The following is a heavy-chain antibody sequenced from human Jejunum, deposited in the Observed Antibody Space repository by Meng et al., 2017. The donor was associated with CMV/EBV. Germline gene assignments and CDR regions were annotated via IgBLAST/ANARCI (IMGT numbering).Heavy chain of an antibody. Sequence: SGGSMSNRICDLWGWLRQSPGKGLEWMGSMFYSGNTYYNPSLRSLAIISVDASKNQFSLNLNSVTAADTAVYFCAADTIINWCCFDHWGQGTLVTVSS. J-gene: IGHJ4*02. CDR1: GGSMSNRICDL. CDR3: AADTIINWCCFDH. V-gene: IGHV4-39*07. D-gene: IGHD1-20*01. CDR2: MFYSGNT.